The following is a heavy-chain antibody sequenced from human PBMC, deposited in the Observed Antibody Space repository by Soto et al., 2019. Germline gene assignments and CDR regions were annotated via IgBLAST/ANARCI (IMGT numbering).Heavy chain of an antibody. Sequence: EGQLVEFGGGLVKPGGSLRLSCAASGFSFSIYSYNWVRQAPGKGLEWLSYISPAGSSIYYADSVKGRFTISRDSARDSVYLQMNSLSAEDTAVYYCAKDPGGSGAFDIWGQGTMVTVSS. D-gene: IGHD3-10*01. CDR1: GFSFSIYS. V-gene: IGHV3-48*01. J-gene: IGHJ3*02. CDR3: AKDPGGSGAFDI. CDR2: ISPAGSSI.